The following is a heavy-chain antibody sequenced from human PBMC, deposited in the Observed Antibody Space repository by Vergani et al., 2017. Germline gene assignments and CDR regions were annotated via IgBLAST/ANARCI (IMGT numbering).Heavy chain of an antibody. Sequence: QVPLQESGPGLVNPSETLSLTCSVSGGSITNYYWSWIRQAAGKGLEWIGRVSVSGSTDSNASLRSRVTMSIDTSQKQVSSKVASVTAADTAMYYCASTFCGGECYDDHWGQGTLVTVSS. V-gene: IGHV4-4*07. CDR2: VSVSGST. J-gene: IGHJ4*02. CDR3: ASTFCGGECYDDH. D-gene: IGHD2-21*01. CDR1: GGSITNYY.